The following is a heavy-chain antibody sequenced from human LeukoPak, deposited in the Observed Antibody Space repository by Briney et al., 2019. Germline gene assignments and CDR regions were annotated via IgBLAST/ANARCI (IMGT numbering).Heavy chain of an antibody. V-gene: IGHV4-39*01. CDR3: ASPGVRGEWFSIDY. D-gene: IGHD3-10*01. J-gene: IGHJ4*02. CDR2: IYYSGST. Sequence: SETLSLTCTVSGGSISSSSYYWAWIRQPPGKGLEWIGSIYYSGSTYYNPSLKSRVTISVDTSKNQFSLKLSSVTAADTAVYYCASPGVRGEWFSIDYWGQGTLVTVSS. CDR1: GGSISSSSYY.